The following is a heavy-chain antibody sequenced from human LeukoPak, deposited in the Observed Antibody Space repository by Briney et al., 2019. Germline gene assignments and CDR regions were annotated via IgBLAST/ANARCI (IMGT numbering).Heavy chain of an antibody. J-gene: IGHJ4*02. V-gene: IGHV3-7*01. CDR3: ARDLPLYYSSSWYLDY. D-gene: IGHD6-13*01. Sequence: GGSLRLSCAASGFTFSSCWMTWVRQAPGKGLEWVANINQDGSEKYYVDSVKGRFTISRDNAKNSLYLQMNSLRAEDTAVYYCARDLPLYYSSSWYLDYWGQGTLVTVSS. CDR1: GFTFSSCW. CDR2: INQDGSEK.